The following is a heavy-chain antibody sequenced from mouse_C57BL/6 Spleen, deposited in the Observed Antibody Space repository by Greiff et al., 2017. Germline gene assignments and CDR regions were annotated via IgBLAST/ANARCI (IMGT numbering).Heavy chain of an antibody. J-gene: IGHJ2*01. CDR3: ARFGSYEFDC. CDR2: IYPGSGST. Sequence: QVQLQQPGAELVKPGASVKLSCKASGYTFTSYWITWVKQRPGQGLEWIGDIYPGSGSTNYNEKFKSKATLTVDTSSSTAYMQLSSLTSEDSAVDYCARFGSYEFDCGGQGTTLTVST. CDR1: GYTFTSYW. D-gene: IGHD1-1*02. V-gene: IGHV1-55*01.